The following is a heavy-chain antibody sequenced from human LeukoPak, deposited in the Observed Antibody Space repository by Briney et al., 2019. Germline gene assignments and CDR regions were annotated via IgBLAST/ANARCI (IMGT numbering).Heavy chain of an antibody. CDR1: GYSFTSYR. CDR3: ARRTYSSGWYIDY. CDR2: IYPGDSDT. Sequence: GESLKISCKGSGYSFTSYRIGWVRQMPGKGLEWMGIIYPGDSDTRYSPSFQGQVTISADKSISTAYLQWSSLKASDTAMYYCARRTYSSGWYIDYWGQGTLVTVSS. V-gene: IGHV5-51*01. D-gene: IGHD6-19*01. J-gene: IGHJ4*02.